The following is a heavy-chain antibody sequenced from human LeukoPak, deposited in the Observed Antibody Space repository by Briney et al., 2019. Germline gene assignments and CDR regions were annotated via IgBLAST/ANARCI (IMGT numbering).Heavy chain of an antibody. Sequence: ASVKVSCKASGYTFTSYGLSWVRQAPGQGLEWMGWISTYNGNTNYARKVQGRVTMTTDTSTSTAYMELRSLRSDDTAVYYCARGLRFMEWFTNDAFDIWGQGTMVTVSS. CDR3: ARGLRFMEWFTNDAFDI. CDR1: GYTFTSYG. V-gene: IGHV1-18*01. D-gene: IGHD3-3*01. J-gene: IGHJ3*02. CDR2: ISTYNGNT.